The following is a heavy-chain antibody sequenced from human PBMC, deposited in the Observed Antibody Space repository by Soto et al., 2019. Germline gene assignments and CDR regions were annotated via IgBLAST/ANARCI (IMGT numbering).Heavy chain of an antibody. CDR2: IYYSGTT. Sequence: TLSLTCTVSGGSISSGGYYWNWIRQHPGKGLECIGYIYYSGTTYYNPSLKSRVNISGDTSKNQFSLKLRSVTAADTAVYYCARAGDILTGYYSGEDYWGQGTLVTV. CDR1: GGSISSGGYY. CDR3: ARAGDILTGYYSGEDY. D-gene: IGHD3-9*01. V-gene: IGHV4-31*03. J-gene: IGHJ4*02.